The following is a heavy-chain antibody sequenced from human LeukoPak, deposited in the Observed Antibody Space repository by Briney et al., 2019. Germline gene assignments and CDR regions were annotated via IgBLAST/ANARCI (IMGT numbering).Heavy chain of an antibody. V-gene: IGHV1-18*01. CDR1: GYTFSSYG. Sequence: VASVKVSCKASGYTFSSYGISWVRQAPGQVLEWMGWISAYNGNTNYAQKLQGRVTMTTDTSTSTAYMELRSLRSDDTAVYYCARVRIEQQPYDYWGQGTLVTVSS. J-gene: IGHJ4*02. D-gene: IGHD6-13*01. CDR2: ISAYNGNT. CDR3: ARVRIEQQPYDY.